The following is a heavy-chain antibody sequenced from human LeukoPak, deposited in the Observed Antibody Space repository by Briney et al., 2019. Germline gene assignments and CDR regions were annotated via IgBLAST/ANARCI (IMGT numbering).Heavy chain of an antibody. CDR2: ISGSGGST. CDR3: AKDRFGGVIAPYYFDY. J-gene: IGHJ4*02. D-gene: IGHD3-16*02. V-gene: IGHV3-23*01. CDR1: GFTFSSYA. Sequence: PGGSLRLSCAASGFTFSSYAMSWVRQAPGKGLEWVSAISGSGGSTYYADSVKGRFTISRDNSKNTLYLQMNSLRAEDTAVYYCAKDRFGGVIAPYYFDYWGQGTLVTVSS.